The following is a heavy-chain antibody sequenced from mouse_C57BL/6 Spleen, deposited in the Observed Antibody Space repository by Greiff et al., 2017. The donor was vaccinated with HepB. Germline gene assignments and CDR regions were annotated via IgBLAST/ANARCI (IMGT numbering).Heavy chain of an antibody. CDR3: TPYYGNYFDV. J-gene: IGHJ1*03. CDR2: IDPENGDT. Sequence: VQLQQSGAELVRPGASVKLSCTASGFNFKDYYMHWVKQRPEQGLEWIGLIDPENGDTDYAPKFQGKATITADTSSNTAYLQLSSLTSEDTAVYYCTPYYGNYFDVWGTGTTVSVSS. V-gene: IGHV14-4*01. D-gene: IGHD2-10*01. CDR1: GFNFKDYY.